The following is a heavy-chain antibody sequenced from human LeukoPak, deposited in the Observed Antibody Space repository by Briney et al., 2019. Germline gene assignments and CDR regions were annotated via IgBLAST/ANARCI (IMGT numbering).Heavy chain of an antibody. CDR1: GYTFTSYD. V-gene: IGHV1-8*01. Sequence: ASVNVSCKASGYTFTSYDINWVRQAPGQGLEWMGWMNPNSGNTDSAQKFQGRVTMTTNTSISTAYMELTGLRSEDTAMYFCARKGLLGSGKPWFDPWGQGTLVTVSS. CDR2: MNPNSGNT. J-gene: IGHJ5*02. CDR3: ARKGLLGSGKPWFDP. D-gene: IGHD2-15*01.